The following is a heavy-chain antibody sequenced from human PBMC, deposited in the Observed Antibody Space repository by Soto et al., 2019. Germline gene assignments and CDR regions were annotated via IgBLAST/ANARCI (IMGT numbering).Heavy chain of an antibody. CDR1: GGTFSSYA. CDR2: IIPIFGTA. D-gene: IGHD2-15*01. J-gene: IGHJ3*02. Sequence: QVQLVQSGAEVKKPGSSVKVSCKASGGTFSSYAISWVRQAPGQGLEWMGGIIPIFGTANYAQKFQGRVTITADESTGTAYMELSSLRSEDTAVYYCARIRIVVVVAALVQEAFDIWGQGTMVTVSS. CDR3: ARIRIVVVVAALVQEAFDI. V-gene: IGHV1-69*12.